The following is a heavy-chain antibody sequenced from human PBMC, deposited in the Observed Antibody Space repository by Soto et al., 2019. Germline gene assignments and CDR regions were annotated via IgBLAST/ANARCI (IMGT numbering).Heavy chain of an antibody. V-gene: IGHV3-23*01. J-gene: IGHJ4*02. D-gene: IGHD3-9*01. CDR3: AKEGELRYFDWLLHPFDY. CDR1: GFTFSSYA. Sequence: GGSLRLSCAASGFTFSSYAMSWVRQAPGKGLEWVSAISGSGGSTYYADSVKGRFTISRDNSKNTVYLQMNSLRAEDTAVYYCAKEGELRYFDWLLHPFDYWGQGTLVTVSS. CDR2: ISGSGGST.